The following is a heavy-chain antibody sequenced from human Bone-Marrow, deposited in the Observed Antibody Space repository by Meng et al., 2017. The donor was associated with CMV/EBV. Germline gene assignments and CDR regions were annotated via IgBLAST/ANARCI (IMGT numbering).Heavy chain of an antibody. D-gene: IGHD2-21*01. CDR1: GGSISGYY. CDR2: INHGGST. Sequence: GSLRLSCAVYGGSISGYYWSWIRQPAGKGLEWIGEINHGGSTKYNPSLKSRLTISVDTSKNQFSLKLSSVTAADTAVYYCARGGRQHRAKRGWFDPWGQGTLVTVSS. J-gene: IGHJ5*02. CDR3: ARGGRQHRAKRGWFDP. V-gene: IGHV4-34*01.